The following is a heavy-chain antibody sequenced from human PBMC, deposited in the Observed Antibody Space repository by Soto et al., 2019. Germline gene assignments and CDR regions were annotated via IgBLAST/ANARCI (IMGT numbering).Heavy chain of an antibody. D-gene: IGHD3-10*01. J-gene: IGHJ6*02. CDR1: GFTFSSYS. V-gene: IGHV3-21*04. CDR3: AKPGSFTHYYYGMDV. Sequence: VGSLRLSCAASGFTFSSYSMNWVRQAPGKGLEWVSSISSSSYIYYTDSVKGRFTISRDNAKNSLYLQMNSLRAEDTAVYYCAKPGSFTHYYYGMDVWGQGTTVTVSS. CDR2: ISSSSYI.